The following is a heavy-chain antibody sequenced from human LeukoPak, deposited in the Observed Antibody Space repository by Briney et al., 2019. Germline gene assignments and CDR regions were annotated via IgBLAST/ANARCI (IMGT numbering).Heavy chain of an antibody. Sequence: GASVKVSCKASGYTYTSYDINWVRQATGQGLEWMGWMNPNSGNTGYAQKFQGRVTMTRDTSISTAYMELSSLRSDDTAVYYCAGEFGSFDQWGQGTLVTVSS. CDR3: AGEFGSFDQ. V-gene: IGHV1-8*01. J-gene: IGHJ4*02. CDR2: MNPNSGNT. CDR1: GYTYTSYD. D-gene: IGHD3-16*01.